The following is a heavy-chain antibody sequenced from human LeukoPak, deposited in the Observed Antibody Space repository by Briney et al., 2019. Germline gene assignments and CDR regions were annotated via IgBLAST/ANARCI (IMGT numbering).Heavy chain of an antibody. D-gene: IGHD3-10*01. CDR1: GFTFSSYG. Sequence: GGPLRLSCAASGFTFSSYGMHWVRQAPGKGLEWVAFIRYDGSDKYYADSVKGRFTISRDNSKNTLYLQMNSLRAEDTAVYYCARLPGFGESCWGQGTLVTVSS. V-gene: IGHV3-30*02. CDR3: ARLPGFGESC. J-gene: IGHJ4*02. CDR2: IRYDGSDK.